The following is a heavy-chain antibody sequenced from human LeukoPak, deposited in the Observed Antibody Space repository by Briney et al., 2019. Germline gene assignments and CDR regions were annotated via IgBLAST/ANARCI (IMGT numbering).Heavy chain of an antibody. CDR1: GFTFNNYW. CDR2: INRDGSNT. Sequence: GGSLRLSCAASGFTFNNYWMHWVRQAPGKGLVWVSRINRDGSNTDYADSVKGRFTISRDNAKNTLYLQMNNLSAEDTAVYYCAREETMGYWGQGTLVTVSS. D-gene: IGHD3-10*01. CDR3: AREETMGY. J-gene: IGHJ4*02. V-gene: IGHV3-74*01.